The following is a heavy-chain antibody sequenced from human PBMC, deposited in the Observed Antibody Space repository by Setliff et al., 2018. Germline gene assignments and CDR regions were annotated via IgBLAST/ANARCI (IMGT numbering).Heavy chain of an antibody. D-gene: IGHD3-22*01. V-gene: IGHV4-59*01. CDR1: GGSISSYY. J-gene: IGHJ3*02. CDR2: VYYTGDT. Sequence: SETLSLTCTVSGGSISSYYWSWIRQPPGKELEWMAYVYYTGDTYYNPSVKGRFTISRDNSKNTLYLQMNSLRPEDTAVYYCTKRALYDGSAVWAFDIWGQGTMVTVSS. CDR3: TKRALYDGSAVWAFDI.